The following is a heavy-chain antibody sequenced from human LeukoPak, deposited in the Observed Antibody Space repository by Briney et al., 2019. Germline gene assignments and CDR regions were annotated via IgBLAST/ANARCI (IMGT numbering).Heavy chain of an antibody. D-gene: IGHD1-26*01. V-gene: IGHV4-59*08. CDR3: ARHLGEGTYPMDR. J-gene: IGHJ5*02. Sequence: SETLSLTCTVSGASITDYYWSWVRQTPEMGLEYIGYIHISGKTYNNPSLKGRVTVSLDTSQNQFSLKLTSVTAADTAVYFCARHLGEGTYPMDRWGQGILVTVSS. CDR1: GASITDYY. CDR2: IHISGKT.